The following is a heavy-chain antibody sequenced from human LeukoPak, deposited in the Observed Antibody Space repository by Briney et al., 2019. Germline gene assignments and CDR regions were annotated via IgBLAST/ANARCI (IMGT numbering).Heavy chain of an antibody. CDR3: VSTIADTNVYYYFDH. CDR1: GLTCGGYW. V-gene: IGHV3-74*01. D-gene: IGHD2-8*01. CDR2: INSDGTST. Sequence: GVSLRLTCEASGLTCGGYWMNWVRQAPGKGLVWVSRINSDGTSTNYADSVKGRFTISRDNAKNTLFLQMNSLRAEDTAVYFCVSTIADTNVYYYFDHCGQGTLVTVSS. J-gene: IGHJ4*02.